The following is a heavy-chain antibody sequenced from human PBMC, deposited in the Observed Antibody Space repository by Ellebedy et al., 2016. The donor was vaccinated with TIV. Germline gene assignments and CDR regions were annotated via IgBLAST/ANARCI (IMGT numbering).Heavy chain of an antibody. Sequence: PGGSRRLSCAASGFIFSNYYMNWVRQAPGKGLEWVAVISYDGNSKYYADSVKGRFTISRDNSMTTLYLEMNSLRAEDTAVYYCARDLDKSSGWYGGAAYWGQGTLVTVSS. V-gene: IGHV3-30-3*01. J-gene: IGHJ4*02. CDR3: ARDLDKSSGWYGGAAY. D-gene: IGHD6-19*01. CDR2: ISYDGNSK. CDR1: GFIFSNYY.